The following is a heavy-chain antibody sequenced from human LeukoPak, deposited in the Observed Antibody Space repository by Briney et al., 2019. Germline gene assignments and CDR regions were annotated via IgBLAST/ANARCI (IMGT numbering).Heavy chain of an antibody. CDR3: ANPYYYDSRSSY. J-gene: IGHJ4*02. V-gene: IGHV3-74*01. CDR1: GFTFSSYG. Sequence: GGSLRLSCAASGFTFSSYGMHWVRQAPGKGLVWVSRINSDGSSTSYADSVKGRFTISRDNAKNTLYLQMNSLRAEDTAVYYCANPYYYDSRSSYWGQGTLVTVSS. CDR2: INSDGSST. D-gene: IGHD3-22*01.